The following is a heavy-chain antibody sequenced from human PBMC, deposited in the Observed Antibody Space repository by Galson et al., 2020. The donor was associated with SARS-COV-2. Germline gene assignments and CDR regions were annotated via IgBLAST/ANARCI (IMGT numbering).Heavy chain of an antibody. Sequence: SETLSLTCAVSGGSFSSSSYYWTWIRQPPGNGLEWIGTITNSGHTAYNPSLSGRITMSVDTSENQLSLKLSSVTATDTAVYYCARRQVGTMLDNCGQGTLVTVSS. D-gene: IGHD5-12*01. CDR1: GGSFSSSSYY. J-gene: IGHJ4*02. CDR3: ARRQVGTMLDN. CDR2: ITNSGHT. V-gene: IGHV4-39*01.